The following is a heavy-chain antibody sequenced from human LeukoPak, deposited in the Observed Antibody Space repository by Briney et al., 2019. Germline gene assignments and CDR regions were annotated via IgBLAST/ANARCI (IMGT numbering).Heavy chain of an antibody. CDR1: GFTFSSYA. CDR3: ARDSVYYYDSSGYFALPLGAFDI. D-gene: IGHD3-22*01. Sequence: GGSLRLSCAASGFTFSSYAMSWVRQAPGKGLEWVSGINWNGGSTGYADSVKGRFTISRDNAKNSLYLQMNSLRAEDTAVYYCARDSVYYYDSSGYFALPLGAFDIWGQGTMVTVSS. J-gene: IGHJ3*02. V-gene: IGHV3-20*04. CDR2: INWNGGST.